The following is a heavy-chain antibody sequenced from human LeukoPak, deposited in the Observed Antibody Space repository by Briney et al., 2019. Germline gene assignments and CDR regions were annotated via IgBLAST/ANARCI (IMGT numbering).Heavy chain of an antibody. J-gene: IGHJ4*02. CDR3: AKAGRGYDDFSFADY. CDR2: IRNEANSYAQ. V-gene: IGHV3-73*01. Sequence: GGPLSLSCAASGFTFSGSHMHCGRQAAAEDHLQGERIRNEANSYAQAYAAAVKHRLLISRDNTKNTAYLQINSLRAQDTAVYYCAKAGRGYDDFSFADYWGQGTLVTVSS. D-gene: IGHD5-12*01. CDR1: GFTFSGSH.